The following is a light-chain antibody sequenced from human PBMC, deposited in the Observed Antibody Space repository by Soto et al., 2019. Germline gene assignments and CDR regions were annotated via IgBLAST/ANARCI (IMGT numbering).Light chain of an antibody. CDR3: QTYDCAPAWA. CDR1: QGVSNY. J-gene: IGKJ1*01. CDR2: AAS. V-gene: IGKV1-27*01. Sequence: DIQMTQSPSSLSASVGDRVTIACRASQGVSNYLAWYQQKPRKLPKLLIFAASALQSRVPFRFSGSGSGTVFTITIGRLQPEDGATYYCQTYDCAPAWAFGQGTRVEIK.